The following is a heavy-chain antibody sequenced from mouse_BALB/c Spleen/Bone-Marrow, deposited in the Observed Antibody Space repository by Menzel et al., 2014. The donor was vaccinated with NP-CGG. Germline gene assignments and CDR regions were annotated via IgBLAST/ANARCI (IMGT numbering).Heavy chain of an antibody. CDR2: IRNKANGYTT. CDR1: GFTFTDYY. V-gene: IGHV7-3*02. Sequence: EVKLMESGGGLVQPGGSLRLSCATSGFTFTDYYMNWVRQPPGKALEWLGFIRNKANGYTTEYSASVKSRFTISRDNSQNILYLQMNTLRADDSATYYCARDKGRVFFDYWGRGTTLTVSS. J-gene: IGHJ2*01. CDR3: ARDKGRVFFDY. D-gene: IGHD3-3*01.